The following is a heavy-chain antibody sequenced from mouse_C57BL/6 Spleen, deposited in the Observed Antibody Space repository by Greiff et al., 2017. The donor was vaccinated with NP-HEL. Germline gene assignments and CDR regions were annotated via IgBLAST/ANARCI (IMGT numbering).Heavy chain of an antibody. CDR1: GYTFTSYW. D-gene: IGHD1-1*01. V-gene: IGHV1-64*01. CDR2: IHPNSGST. CDR3: AREEYYYGSSPYAMDY. Sequence: QVQLKQPGAELVKPGASVKLSCKASGYTFTSYWMHWVKQRPGQGLEWIGMIHPNSGSTNYNEKFKSKATLTVDKSSSTAYMQLSSLTSEDSAVYYCAREEYYYGSSPYAMDYWGQGTSVTVSS. J-gene: IGHJ4*01.